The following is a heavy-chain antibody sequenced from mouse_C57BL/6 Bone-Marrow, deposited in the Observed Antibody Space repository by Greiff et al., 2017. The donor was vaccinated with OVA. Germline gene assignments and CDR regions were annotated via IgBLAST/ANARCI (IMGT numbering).Heavy chain of an antibody. V-gene: IGHV5-16*01. CDR2: INYDGSST. Sequence: DVQLVESEGGLVQPGSSMKLSCTASGFTFSDYYMAWVRQVPEKGLEWVANINYDGSSTYYLDSLKSRFIISRDNAKNILYLQMSSLKSEDTATYYCARGPSTTVVHWYFDVWGTGTTVTVSS. CDR3: ARGPSTTVVHWYFDV. CDR1: GFTFSDYY. J-gene: IGHJ1*03. D-gene: IGHD1-1*01.